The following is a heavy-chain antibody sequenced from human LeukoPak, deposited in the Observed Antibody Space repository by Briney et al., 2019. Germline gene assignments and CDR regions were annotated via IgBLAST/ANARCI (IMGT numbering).Heavy chain of an antibody. J-gene: IGHJ6*03. CDR2: ISGSGGST. CDR1: GFTFSSYA. V-gene: IGHV3-23*01. Sequence: PGGSLRLSCAASGFTFSSYAMSWVRQAPGKGLEWVSAISGSGGSTYYADSVKGRFTISRDNAKNSLYLQMNSLRAEDTAVYYCARGFRYCSSTSCPNLYYYYYYYMDVWGKGTTVTVSS. CDR3: ARGFRYCSSTSCPNLYYYYYYYMDV. D-gene: IGHD2-2*01.